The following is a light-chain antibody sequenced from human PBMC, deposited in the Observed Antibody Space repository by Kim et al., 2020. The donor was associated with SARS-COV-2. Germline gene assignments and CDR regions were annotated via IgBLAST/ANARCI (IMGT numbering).Light chain of an antibody. J-gene: IGLJ3*02. CDR1: SSDVGAYNY. V-gene: IGLV2-11*01. Sequence: QSALTQPRSVSGSPGQSVAISCTGTSSDVGAYNYVSWYQHHPGKAPKLIIYDVTKRPSGVPDRFSGSKSRNTASLTISGLQADDEADFYCCSYAGTFTWVFGGGTQLTVL. CDR3: CSYAGTFTWV. CDR2: DVT.